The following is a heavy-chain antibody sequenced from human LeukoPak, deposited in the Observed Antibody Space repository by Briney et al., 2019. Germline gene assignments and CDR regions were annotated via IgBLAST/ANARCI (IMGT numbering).Heavy chain of an antibody. J-gene: IGHJ4*02. CDR2: INAGNGNT. CDR3: ARDSRGYSYGYADY. D-gene: IGHD5-18*01. V-gene: IGHV1-3*03. CDR1: GYTFTSYA. Sequence: ASVKVSCKASGYTFTSYAMHWVRQAPGQRLEWMGWINAGNGNTKYSQEFQGRVTITRDTSASTAYMELSSLRAEDTAVYYCARDSRGYSYGYADYWGQGTLVTVSS.